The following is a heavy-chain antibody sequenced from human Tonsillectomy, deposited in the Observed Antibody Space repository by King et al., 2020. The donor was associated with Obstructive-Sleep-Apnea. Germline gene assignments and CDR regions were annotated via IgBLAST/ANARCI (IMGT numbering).Heavy chain of an antibody. CDR3: ARGGGGSGNY. D-gene: IGHD3-10*01. Sequence: QMQLQESGPGLVKPSQTLSLTCIVSGGSISSGGYYWSWIRQHPGKGLEWIGYIYYSGSTYYNPSLKSRVTLSVDTSKNQFSLKLSSVTAADTAVYYCARGGGGSGNYWGQGTLVTVSS. J-gene: IGHJ4*02. CDR1: GGSISSGGYY. V-gene: IGHV4-31*03. CDR2: IYYSGST.